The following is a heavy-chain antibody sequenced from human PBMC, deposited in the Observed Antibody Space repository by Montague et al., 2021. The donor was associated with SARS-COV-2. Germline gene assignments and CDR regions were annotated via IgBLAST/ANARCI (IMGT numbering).Heavy chain of an antibody. Sequence: SETLSLTCAVYGESFSTCYWTWIRQPPGKGLEWIGYIDHSGTTNYNPSLKSRLTISVDTSKNQFSLTLSSVTAADTAVYYCARVNGGGLESLAPVPCKNWCLDVWGRGTPVTVSS. CDR1: GESFSTCY. V-gene: IGHV4-34*01. CDR2: IDHSGTT. J-gene: IGHJ2*01. D-gene: IGHD2-8*01. CDR3: ARVNGGGLESLAPVPCKNWCLDV.